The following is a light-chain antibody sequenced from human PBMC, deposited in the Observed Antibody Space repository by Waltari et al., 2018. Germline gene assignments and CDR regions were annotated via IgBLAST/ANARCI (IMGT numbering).Light chain of an antibody. V-gene: IGKV2-28*01. J-gene: IGKJ1*01. CDR1: QSLLHTNGYHY. CDR2: LAS. CDR3: MQTRQTPWT. Sequence: DTVMTPSPLSLPVTPGVPASISSRSTQSLLHTNGYHYVDWFLQKPGQSPQLLIYLASNRAPGVPDRFSGSGSGTHFTLKISRVEADDVGVYFCMQTRQTPWTFGLGTRVEFK.